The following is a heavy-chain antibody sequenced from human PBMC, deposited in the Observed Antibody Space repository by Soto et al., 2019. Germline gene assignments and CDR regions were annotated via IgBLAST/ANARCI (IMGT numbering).Heavy chain of an antibody. CDR2: INAGNGNT. J-gene: IGHJ4*02. CDR1: GFTFTSYT. V-gene: IGHV1-3*01. Sequence: GASVKVSCKASGFTFTSYTIHWLRQAPGQGLEWMGRINAGNGNTRYVQKFQGRVTITKDTSASTAYMELTSLRSEDTTVYYCARERRFLEGGFDSWGQGTLVTVSS. CDR3: ARERRFLEGGFDS. D-gene: IGHD3-3*01.